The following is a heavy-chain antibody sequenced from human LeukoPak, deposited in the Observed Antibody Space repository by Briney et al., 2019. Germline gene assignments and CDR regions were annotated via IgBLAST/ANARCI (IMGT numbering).Heavy chain of an antibody. CDR3: ASSYYDSSGYYYTVAFDI. J-gene: IGHJ3*02. CDR1: GYTFTGYY. V-gene: IGHV1-2*02. D-gene: IGHD3-22*01. CDR2: INPNSGGT. Sequence: GAPVKVSCKASGYTFTGYYMHWVRQAPGQGLEWMGWINPNSGGTNYAQKFQGRVTMTRDTSISTAYMELSRLRSDDTAVYYCASSYYDSSGYYYTVAFDIWGQGTMVTVSS.